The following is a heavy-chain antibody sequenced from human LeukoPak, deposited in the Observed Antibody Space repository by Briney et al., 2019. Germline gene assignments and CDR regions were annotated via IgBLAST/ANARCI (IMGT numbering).Heavy chain of an antibody. CDR1: GFTFSSYS. V-gene: IGHV3-21*01. J-gene: IGHJ3*02. Sequence: PGGSLRLSCAASGFTFSSYSMNWVRQAPGKGLEWVSSISSSSSYXXXADSVKGRFTISRDNAKNSLYLQMNSLRAEDTAVYYCARXXPXRQPIWGQGTMVTVSS. CDR3: ARXXPXRQPI. D-gene: IGHD2-2*01. CDR2: ISSSSSYX.